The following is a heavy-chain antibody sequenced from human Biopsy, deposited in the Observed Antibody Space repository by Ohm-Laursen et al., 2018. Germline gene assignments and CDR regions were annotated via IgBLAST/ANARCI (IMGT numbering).Heavy chain of an antibody. V-gene: IGHV3-21*06. J-gene: IGHJ5*01. D-gene: IGHD3-10*01. CDR3: ATELLPPGVGGPWLDS. CDR1: GVTLSGYG. Sequence: SLRLSCAASGVTLSGYGMNWVRQAPGEGLEWVSSISASSSYIYYADSVKGRFTVSRDNTKNTLYLQMNSLRAAGTAIYFCATELLPPGVGGPWLDSWGQGTPVTVSS. CDR2: ISASSSYI.